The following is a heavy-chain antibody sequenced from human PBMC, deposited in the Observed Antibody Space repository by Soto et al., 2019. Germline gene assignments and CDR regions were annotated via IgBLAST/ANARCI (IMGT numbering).Heavy chain of an antibody. V-gene: IGHV4-31*03. CDR2: IYYSGST. CDR3: ARVVVDTAQGGPDY. D-gene: IGHD5-18*01. CDR1: GGSIISGGYY. Sequence: SETLSLTCTVSGGSIISGGYYWSWIRQHPGKGLEWIGYIYYSGSTYYNPSLKSRVTISVDTSKNQFSLKLSSVTAADTAVYYCARVVVDTAQGGPDYWGQGTLVTVSS. J-gene: IGHJ4*02.